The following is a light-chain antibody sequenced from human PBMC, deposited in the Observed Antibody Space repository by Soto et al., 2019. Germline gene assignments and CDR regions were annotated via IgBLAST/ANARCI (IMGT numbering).Light chain of an antibody. CDR3: QQVNSYPLT. Sequence: QMTQSPSTLSGSVGDRVTITCRASQTISRWLAWYRQKPGKAPKFLIYAASTLQSGVPARFSGSGSGTDFTLTISSLQPEDFATYYCQQVNSYPLTFGGGTKVDIK. J-gene: IGKJ4*01. CDR2: AAS. CDR1: QTISRW. V-gene: IGKV1-5*01.